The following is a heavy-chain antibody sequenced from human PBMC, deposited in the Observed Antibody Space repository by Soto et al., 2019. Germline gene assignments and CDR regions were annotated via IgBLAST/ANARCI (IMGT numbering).Heavy chain of an antibody. CDR2: ISGYNGKT. D-gene: IGHD3-10*01. V-gene: IGHV1-18*04. CDR1: GYTFTSFG. CDR3: ARDKMIDDFGLGTYDS. Sequence: QVQLVQSRAEVKKPGASFQVSCKPSGYTFTSFGVSWVRQAPAQGLEWMGWISGYNGKTKYAKSLQGRGTMTADTSTSTAYLELRGLRSDDTAVYFCARDKMIDDFGLGTYDSWGQGTTVTVSS. J-gene: IGHJ4*02.